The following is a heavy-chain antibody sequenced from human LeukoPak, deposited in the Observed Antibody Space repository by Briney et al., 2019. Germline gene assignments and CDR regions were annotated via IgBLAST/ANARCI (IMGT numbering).Heavy chain of an antibody. V-gene: IGHV3-74*01. J-gene: IGHJ4*02. Sequence: GGSLRLSCAASGFTFSKYWMLWVRQAPAKGLERVSRINTGGTVTTYADSVKGRFTVSRDNADNTMFLQMNSVRDEDTAVYYCATKQWLAPPPDSWGQGTSVTVSS. CDR1: GFTFSKYW. D-gene: IGHD6-19*01. CDR2: INTGGTVT. CDR3: ATKQWLAPPPDS.